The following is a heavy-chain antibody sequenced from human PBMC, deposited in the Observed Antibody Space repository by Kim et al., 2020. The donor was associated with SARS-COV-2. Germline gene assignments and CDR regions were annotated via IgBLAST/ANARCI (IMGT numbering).Heavy chain of an antibody. Sequence: SETLSLTCSVSGGSIRSGGKFWTWIRQHPAKDLEWIGYISYSGNSHYSPSLRSRVSISPQTSENQFSLELTSVTAADTAVYYCARGQPLDYWGQGILVTVPS. CDR3: ARGQPLDY. V-gene: IGHV4-31*03. CDR1: GGSIRSGGKF. CDR2: ISYSGNS. D-gene: IGHD2-2*01. J-gene: IGHJ4*02.